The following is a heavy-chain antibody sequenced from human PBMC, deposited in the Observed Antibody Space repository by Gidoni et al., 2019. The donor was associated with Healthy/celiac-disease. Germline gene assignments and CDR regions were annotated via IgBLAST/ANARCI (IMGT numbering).Heavy chain of an antibody. CDR1: GVTFSSYW. V-gene: IGHV3-74*01. CDR2: INSDGSST. J-gene: IGHJ3*02. Sequence: EVQLVESGGGLVQPGGSLRLSCAASGVTFSSYWMHWVRQAPGKGLVWVSRINSDGSSTSYADSVKGRFTISRDNAKNTLYLQMNSLRAEDTAVYYCARDAYDDDAFDIWGQGTMVTVSS. D-gene: IGHD1-1*01. CDR3: ARDAYDDDAFDI.